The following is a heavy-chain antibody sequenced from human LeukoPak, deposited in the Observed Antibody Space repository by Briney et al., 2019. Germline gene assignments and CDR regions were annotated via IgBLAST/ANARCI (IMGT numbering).Heavy chain of an antibody. CDR3: AKPYCTNGVCSGFDY. J-gene: IGHJ4*02. CDR2: IWYDGSNK. CDR1: GFTFSSYG. D-gene: IGHD2-8*01. Sequence: GGSLRLSCAASGFTFSSYGMHWVRQAPGKGLEWVAVIWYDGSNKYYADSVKGRFTISRDNSKNTLYLQMISLRAEDTAVYYCAKPYCTNGVCSGFDYWGQGTLVTVSS. V-gene: IGHV3-33*06.